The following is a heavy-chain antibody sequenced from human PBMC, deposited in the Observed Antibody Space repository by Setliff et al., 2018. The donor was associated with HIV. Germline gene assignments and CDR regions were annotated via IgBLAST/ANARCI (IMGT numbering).Heavy chain of an antibody. CDR1: GFTFGDHA. Sequence: GGSLRLSCTASGFTFGDHAVSWVRQAPGKGLEWVAFIRSKTYGGATEYAASVKGRFTILRDDSKSIASLQMNSLKTEDTAVYYCTSSYINYAYWGQGTLVTVSS. CDR3: TSSYINYAY. V-gene: IGHV3-49*04. CDR2: IRSKTYGGAT. J-gene: IGHJ4*02. D-gene: IGHD4-4*01.